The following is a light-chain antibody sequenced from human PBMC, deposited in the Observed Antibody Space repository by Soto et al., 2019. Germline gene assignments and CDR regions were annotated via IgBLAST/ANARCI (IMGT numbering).Light chain of an antibody. CDR3: QKYNSAPPT. J-gene: IGKJ5*01. V-gene: IGKV1-27*01. CDR1: QGISNY. CDR2: AAS. Sequence: DIPMTQSPSSLSASVGDRVTITCRASQGISNYLAWYQQKPDKVPKLLIYAASILQSGVPSRFSGSGSGTDFTLTISSLQPEDVATYYCQKYNSAPPTFGQGTRLEIK.